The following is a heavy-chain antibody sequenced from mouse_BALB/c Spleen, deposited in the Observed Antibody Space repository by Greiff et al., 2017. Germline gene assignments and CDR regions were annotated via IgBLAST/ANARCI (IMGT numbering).Heavy chain of an antibody. CDR1: GYTFTSYW. V-gene: IGHV1S22*01. D-gene: IGHD1-1*01. CDR2: IYPGSGST. J-gene: IGHJ1*01. CDR3: TGWAVEYFDV. Sequence: LQQPGSELVRPGASVKLSCKASGYTFTSYWMHWVKQRRGQGLEWIGNIYPGSGSTNYDEKFKSKGTLTVDTSSSTAYMHLSSLTSEDSAVYYCTGWAVEYFDVWGAGTTVTVSS.